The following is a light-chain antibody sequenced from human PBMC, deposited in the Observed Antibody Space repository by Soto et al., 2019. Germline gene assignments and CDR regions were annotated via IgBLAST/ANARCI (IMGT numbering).Light chain of an antibody. Sequence: QSALTQPASVSGXXXXSXTXSXTGTSSDVGGYNYVSWYQQHPGKAPKLMIYDVSNRPSGVSNRFSGSKSGNTASLTISGLQAEDEADYYCSSYTSSSFYVFGTGTKLTVL. J-gene: IGLJ1*01. CDR2: DVS. CDR1: SSDVGGYNY. CDR3: SSYTSSSFYV. V-gene: IGLV2-14*01.